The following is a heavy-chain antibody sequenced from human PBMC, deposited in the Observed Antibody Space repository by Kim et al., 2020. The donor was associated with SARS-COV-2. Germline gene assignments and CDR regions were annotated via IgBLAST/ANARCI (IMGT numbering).Heavy chain of an antibody. Sequence: GGSLRLSCAASGFTFSSYWMHWVRQAPGKGLVWVSRINSDGSSTSYADSVKGRFTISRDNAKNTLYLQMNSLRAEDTAVYYCARGDVRGSSWTYYYYYGMDVWGQGTTVTVSS. CDR1: GFTFSSYW. J-gene: IGHJ6*02. CDR3: ARGDVRGSSWTYYYYYGMDV. V-gene: IGHV3-74*01. D-gene: IGHD6-13*01. CDR2: INSDGSST.